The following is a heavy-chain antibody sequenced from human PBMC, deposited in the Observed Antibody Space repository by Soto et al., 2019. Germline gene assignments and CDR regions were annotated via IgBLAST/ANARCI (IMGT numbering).Heavy chain of an antibody. CDR3: ARGVGFGYYYYHLDL. CDR1: GDSVTSVSDY. J-gene: IGHJ6*02. Sequence: SETLSLTCTVSGDSVTSVSDYWSWIRQPPGKGLEWIGYIYYSGSADYNPSLGSRVTISIDTSKNQFSLKLTSVTAADTAVYYCARGVGFGYYYYHLDLWGQGTTVTVSS. V-gene: IGHV4-61*01. D-gene: IGHD3-10*01. CDR2: IYYSGSA.